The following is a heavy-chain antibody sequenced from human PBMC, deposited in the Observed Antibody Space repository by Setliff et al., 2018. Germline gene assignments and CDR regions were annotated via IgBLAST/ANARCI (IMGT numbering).Heavy chain of an antibody. D-gene: IGHD2-2*02. Sequence: GGSLRLSCVGSGFTFSDYWMSWVRQAPGKGLEWVGRIKSNVDGGTAHYAAPVEGRFTISRDESENTLYLQMNSLKTEDTAMYYCTTDRAACSGSSCYNGFDVWGQGTMVTVSS. V-gene: IGHV3-15*01. J-gene: IGHJ3*01. CDR1: GFTFSDYW. CDR3: TTDRAACSGSSCYNGFDV. CDR2: IKSNVDGGTA.